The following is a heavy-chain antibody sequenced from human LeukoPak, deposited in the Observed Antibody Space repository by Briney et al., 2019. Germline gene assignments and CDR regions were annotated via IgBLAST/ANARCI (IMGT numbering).Heavy chain of an antibody. V-gene: IGHV3-21*01. CDR3: ARGRRDGYNLIDAFDI. CDR1: GFTFSSYS. CDR2: ISGSSSYI. D-gene: IGHD5-24*01. J-gene: IGHJ3*02. Sequence: PGGSLRLSCAASGFTFSSYSMNWVRQAPGKGLEWVSSISGSSSYIYYSDSVKGRFTISRDNAKKSLYLQMNSLRAEDTAVYYCARGRRDGYNLIDAFDIWGQGTMVTVSS.